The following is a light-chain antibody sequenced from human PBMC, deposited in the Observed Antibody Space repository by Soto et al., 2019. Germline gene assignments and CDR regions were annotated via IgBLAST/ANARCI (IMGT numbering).Light chain of an antibody. CDR1: SGSIASNY. V-gene: IGLV6-57*04. J-gene: IGLJ2*01. Sequence: NFMLTQPHSVSESPGKTVTFSCTRSSGSIASNYVQWYQQRPGSAPTTVIYENNQMPSGVPDRFSGSIDSSSNSASLTISGLKTEDEADYYCQSYDSSTQGLFCGVTKLTVL. CDR3: QSYDSSTQGL. CDR2: ENN.